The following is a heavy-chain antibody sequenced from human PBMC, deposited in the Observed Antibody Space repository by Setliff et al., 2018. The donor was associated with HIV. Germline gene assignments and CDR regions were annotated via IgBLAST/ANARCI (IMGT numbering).Heavy chain of an antibody. CDR1: GDSFSNYA. V-gene: IGHV1-69*13. CDR3: AVSWYTTGRGDY. D-gene: IGHD3-10*01. J-gene: IGHJ4*02. Sequence: VASVKVSCKTSGDSFSNYAITWVRQAPGQGLEWMGGIVPKFGTPNYAERFQGRVTITADESTSTAYMELRNLRSDDTAVYYCAVSWYTTGRGDYWGPGTLVTVSS. CDR2: IVPKFGTP.